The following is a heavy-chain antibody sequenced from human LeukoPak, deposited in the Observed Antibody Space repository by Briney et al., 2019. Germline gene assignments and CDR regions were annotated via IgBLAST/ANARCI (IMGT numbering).Heavy chain of an antibody. Sequence: SETLSLTCTVSGGSISSGDYYWSWIRQPPGKGLEWIGYIYYSGSTYYNPSLKSRVTISVDTSKNQFSLKLSSVTAADTAVYYCAREGCSGGSCYSDAFDIWGQGTMVTVSS. CDR2: IYYSGST. D-gene: IGHD2-15*01. CDR3: AREGCSGGSCYSDAFDI. J-gene: IGHJ3*02. V-gene: IGHV4-30-4*01. CDR1: GGSISSGDYY.